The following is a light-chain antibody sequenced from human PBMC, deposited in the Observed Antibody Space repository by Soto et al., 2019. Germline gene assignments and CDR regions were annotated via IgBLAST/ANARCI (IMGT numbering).Light chain of an antibody. CDR2: EVS. J-gene: IGLJ1*01. V-gene: IGLV2-14*01. Sequence: QSVLTQPASVSGSPGQSITISCTGTSSDVGGYNYVSWYQQYPGKAPKLMIFEVSNRPSGVSNRFSATKSGNTASLTISGLQTEDEADYYCCSYTGATNIVFGSGTKVTVL. CDR1: SSDVGGYNY. CDR3: CSYTGATNIV.